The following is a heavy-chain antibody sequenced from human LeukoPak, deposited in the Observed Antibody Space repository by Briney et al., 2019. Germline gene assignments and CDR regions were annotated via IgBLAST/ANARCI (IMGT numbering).Heavy chain of an antibody. J-gene: IGHJ4*02. CDR3: ARGEITGTGFDY. Sequence: PGRSLRLSCAASGFTFGSYEMNWVRQAPGKGLEWVSYISSSGSTIYYADSVKGRFTISRDNAKNSLYLQMNSLRAEDTAVYYCARGEITGTGFDYWGQGTLVTVSS. CDR1: GFTFGSYE. V-gene: IGHV3-48*03. CDR2: ISSSGSTI. D-gene: IGHD1-7*01.